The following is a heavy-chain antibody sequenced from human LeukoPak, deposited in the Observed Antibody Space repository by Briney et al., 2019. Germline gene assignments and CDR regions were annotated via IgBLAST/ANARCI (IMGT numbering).Heavy chain of an antibody. CDR3: ARDSSSRGPYYFDY. CDR1: GFTFSSYS. D-gene: IGHD3-10*01. J-gene: IGHJ4*02. Sequence: GGSLRLSCAASGFTFSSYSMSWVRQAPGKGLEWVSSISSRSSYIYYADSVKGRFTISRDNAKNSLSLQMNSLRAEDTAVYYCARDSSSRGPYYFDYWGQGTLVTVSS. V-gene: IGHV3-21*01. CDR2: ISSRSSYI.